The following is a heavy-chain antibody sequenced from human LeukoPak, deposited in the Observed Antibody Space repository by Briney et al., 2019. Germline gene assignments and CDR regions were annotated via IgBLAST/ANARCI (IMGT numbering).Heavy chain of an antibody. D-gene: IGHD2-21*01. CDR3: AGGEYVSAMDV. Sequence: KTSETLSLTCTVSGGSISSSSYNWGWIRQPPGKGLEWIGSIYYSGSTYYNPSLKSRVTILVDTSKNQFCLKLSSVTAADTAVYYCAGGEYVSAMDVWGKGTTVTVSS. CDR1: GGSISSSSYN. CDR2: IYYSGST. V-gene: IGHV4-39*07. J-gene: IGHJ6*03.